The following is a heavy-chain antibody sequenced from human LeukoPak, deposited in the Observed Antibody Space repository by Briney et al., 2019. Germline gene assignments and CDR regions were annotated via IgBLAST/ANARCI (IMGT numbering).Heavy chain of an antibody. V-gene: IGHV3-7*01. CDR2: INQDGSVK. J-gene: IGHJ4*02. CDR1: GFTFSGYW. CDR3: ARNFGSQQFDY. D-gene: IGHD3-3*01. Sequence: GGSLRLACAASGFTFSGYWMDWVRQAPGRGLEWVANINQDGSVKNYVDSVRGRFAISRDNTKDSLYLEMNSLRADDTAVYYCARNFGSQQFDYWGQGTLVAVSS.